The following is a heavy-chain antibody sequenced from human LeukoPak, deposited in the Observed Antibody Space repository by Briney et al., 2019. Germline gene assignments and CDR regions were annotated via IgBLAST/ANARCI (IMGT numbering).Heavy chain of an antibody. CDR1: GGSIRSSYYY. J-gene: IGHJ4*02. CDR3: ARGGMGRRPACPHGV. D-gene: IGHD1-14*01. CDR2: IYDSGST. V-gene: IGHV4-39*01. Sequence: SETLSLTCTVSGGSIRSSYYYWGWIRQPPGKGLEWIGSIYDSGSTYYNPSLKSRVTISVDTSKNQFSLKLSSVTAADTAVYYCARGGMGRRPACPHGVWGQGTLVTVSS.